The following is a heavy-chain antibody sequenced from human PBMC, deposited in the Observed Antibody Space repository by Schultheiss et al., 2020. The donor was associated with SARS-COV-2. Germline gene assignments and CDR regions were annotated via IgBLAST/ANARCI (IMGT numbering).Heavy chain of an antibody. CDR2: IWYDGSNK. J-gene: IGHJ4*02. CDR1: GFTFSSYG. D-gene: IGHD4-23*01. CDR3: ARGERDYGGNSAEFDY. Sequence: GGSLRLSCAASGFTFSSYGMHWVRQAPGKGLEWVAVIWYDGSNKYYADSVKGRFTISRDNSKNTLYLQMNSLRAEDTAVYYCARGERDYGGNSAEFDYWGQGTLVTVAS. V-gene: IGHV3-33*08.